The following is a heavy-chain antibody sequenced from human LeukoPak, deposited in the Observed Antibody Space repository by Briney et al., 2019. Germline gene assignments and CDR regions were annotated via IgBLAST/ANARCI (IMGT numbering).Heavy chain of an antibody. CDR1: GGSFSGYY. Sequence: SETLSLTCAVYGGSFSGYYWSWIRQPPGKGLEWIGYIYYSGSTNYNPSLKSRVTISVDTSKNQFSLKLSSVTAADTAVYYCARVSYYGSGSYYNRSYYYYYMDVWGKGTTVTISS. CDR2: IYYSGST. J-gene: IGHJ6*03. D-gene: IGHD3-10*01. V-gene: IGHV4-59*01. CDR3: ARVSYYGSGSYYNRSYYYYYMDV.